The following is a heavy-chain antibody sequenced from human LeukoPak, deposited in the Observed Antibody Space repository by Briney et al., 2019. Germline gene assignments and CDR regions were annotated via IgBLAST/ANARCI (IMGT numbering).Heavy chain of an antibody. CDR3: AKDDGYDILTGSFDY. J-gene: IGHJ4*02. V-gene: IGHV3-30*02. D-gene: IGHD3-9*01. CDR2: IRYDGSNK. Sequence: GGSLRLSCAASGFTFSIYGMHWVRQAPGKGLEWVAFIRYDGSNKYYADSVKGRFTISRDNSKNTLYLQMTSLRAEDTAVYYCAKDDGYDILTGSFDYWGQGTLVTVSS. CDR1: GFTFSIYG.